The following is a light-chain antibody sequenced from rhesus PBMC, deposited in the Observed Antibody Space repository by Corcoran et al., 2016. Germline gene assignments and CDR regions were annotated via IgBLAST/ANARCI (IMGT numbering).Light chain of an antibody. CDR3: QQYSSRLFT. V-gene: IGKV1-22*01. J-gene: IGKJ3*01. CDR1: QGISIW. Sequence: DIQMTQSPSSLSASVGDTVTITCRASQGISIWLAWYQQKPGKAPKLLIYKASSLQSGVPSRFSGSGSGTDFSLTISSLQSEDFATYYCQQYSSRLFTFGPGTKLDIK. CDR2: KAS.